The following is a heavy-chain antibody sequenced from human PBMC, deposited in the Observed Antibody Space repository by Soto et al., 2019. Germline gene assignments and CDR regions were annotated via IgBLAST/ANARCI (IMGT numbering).Heavy chain of an antibody. V-gene: IGHV4-31*03. CDR1: GGSISSGSYY. CDR2: IHHSGST. D-gene: IGHD3-10*01. CDR3: VRGVLS. J-gene: IGHJ1*01. Sequence: QVQLQESGPGLVKASQTLSLTCNVSGGSISSGSYYWTWIRQHPGKGLEWIGNIHHSGSTFYNPSLKSRVSISVDTSKNQSSLKLSSVTAADTAVYFCVRGVLSWGQGTLVTVSS.